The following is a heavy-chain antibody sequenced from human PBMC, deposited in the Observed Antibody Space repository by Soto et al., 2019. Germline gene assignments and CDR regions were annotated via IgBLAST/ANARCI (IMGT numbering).Heavy chain of an antibody. CDR1: GYTFTSYG. Sequence: ASVKVSCKASGYTFTSYGISWVRQAPGQGLEWMGWISAYNGNTNYAQKLQGRVTMTTDTSTSTAYMELRSLRSDDTAVYYCARDGYDFWSGYSATDGMDVWGQGTTVTVSS. CDR3: ARDGYDFWSGYSATDGMDV. CDR2: ISAYNGNT. J-gene: IGHJ6*02. D-gene: IGHD3-3*01. V-gene: IGHV1-18*01.